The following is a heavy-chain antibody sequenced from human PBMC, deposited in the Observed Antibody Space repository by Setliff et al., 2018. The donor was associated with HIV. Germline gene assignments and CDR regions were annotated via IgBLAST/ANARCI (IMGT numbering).Heavy chain of an antibody. CDR2: INHGGTT. J-gene: IGHJ3*02. CDR3: ARGSSGSHRTEYDDAFDI. CDR1: GGSFSDYN. D-gene: IGHD6-25*01. V-gene: IGHV4-34*01. Sequence: PSETLSLTCAVYGGSFSDYNWSWIRQSPGRGLEWIGEINHGGTTNSNPSLKSRVTISVDTSKNQFSLRMSSVTAADSGVYYCARGSSGSHRTEYDDAFDIWGQGAVVTV.